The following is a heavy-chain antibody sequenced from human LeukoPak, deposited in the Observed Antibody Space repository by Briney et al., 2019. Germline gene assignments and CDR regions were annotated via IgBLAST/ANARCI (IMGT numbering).Heavy chain of an antibody. V-gene: IGHV1-18*01. CDR1: GYTFTSYG. CDR2: ISAYNGNT. CDR3: AREEPTEGMTTVTT. D-gene: IGHD4-17*01. Sequence: ASVKVSCKASGYTFTSYGISWVRQAPGQGLEWMGWISAYNGNTNYAQKLQGRVTMTTDTSTSTAYMELRSLRSDDTAVYYCAREEPTEGMTTVTTRGQGTLVTVSS. J-gene: IGHJ4*02.